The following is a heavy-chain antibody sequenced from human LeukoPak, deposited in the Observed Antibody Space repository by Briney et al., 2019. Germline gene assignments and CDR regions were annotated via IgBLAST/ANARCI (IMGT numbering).Heavy chain of an antibody. V-gene: IGHV1-24*01. J-gene: IGHJ4*02. CDR1: GYTLTELS. CDR2: FDPEDGET. D-gene: IGHD3-10*01. CDR3: ATFRYCGSGSPYYFDY. Sequence: GASVKVSCKVSGYTLTELSMHWVRQAPGKGLEWMGGFDPEDGETIYAQKFQGRVTMTEDTSTDTAYMELSSLRSEDTAVYYCATFRYCGSGSPYYFDYWGQGTLVTVSS.